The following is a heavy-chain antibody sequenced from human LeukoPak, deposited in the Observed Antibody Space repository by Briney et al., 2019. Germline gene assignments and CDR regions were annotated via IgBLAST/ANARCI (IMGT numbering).Heavy chain of an antibody. D-gene: IGHD5-12*01. CDR3: ARGSGYDSGYYYYGMDV. CDR1: GGSISSYH. J-gene: IGHJ6*02. CDR2: IYTSGST. Sequence: ETLSLTCTVSGGSISSYHWSWIRQPAGKGLEWIGRIYTSGSTNYNPSLKSRVTMSVDTSKNQFSLKLSSVTAADTAVYYCARGSGYDSGYYYYGMDVWGQGTTVTVSS. V-gene: IGHV4-4*07.